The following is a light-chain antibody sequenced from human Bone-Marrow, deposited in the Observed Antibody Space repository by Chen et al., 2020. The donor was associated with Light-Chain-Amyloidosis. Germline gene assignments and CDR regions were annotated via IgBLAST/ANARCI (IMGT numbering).Light chain of an antibody. J-gene: IGLJ3*02. CDR3: QVWDRSSDRPV. Sequence: SYVLTQPSSVSVAPGQTATIACGGNNIGSTSVHWYQQTPGQAPLLVVYDDSDRPSGIPERLSGSNSGNPATLTISRVEAGEEADYYCQVWDRSSDRPVFGGGTKLTVL. CDR2: DDS. V-gene: IGLV3-21*02. CDR1: NIGSTS.